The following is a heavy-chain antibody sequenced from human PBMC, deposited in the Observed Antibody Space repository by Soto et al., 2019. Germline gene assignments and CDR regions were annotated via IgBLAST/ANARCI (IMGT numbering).Heavy chain of an antibody. CDR2: IDNSGST. CDR3: ARGGQDFRSGPFDY. Sequence: ETLSLTCTVSGGSISNYFCNWIRQPAGEGLEWIGRIDNSGSTNYNPSLKSRITMSADTSRNQFSLKLNSVTAADTAVYYCARGGQDFRSGPFDYWGQGALVTVSS. CDR1: GGSISNYF. J-gene: IGHJ4*02. D-gene: IGHD3-3*01. V-gene: IGHV4-4*07.